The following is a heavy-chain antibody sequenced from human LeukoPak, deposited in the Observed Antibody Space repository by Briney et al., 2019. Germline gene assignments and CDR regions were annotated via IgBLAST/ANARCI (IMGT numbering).Heavy chain of an antibody. Sequence: SVKVSCKASGGTFISYAISWVRQAPGQGLEWMGGIIPIFGTANYAQKFQGRVTITADKSTSTAYMELSSLRSEDTAVYYCARGPDIVVVPAAIGNYYGMDVWGKGTTVTASS. CDR2: IIPIFGTA. J-gene: IGHJ6*04. D-gene: IGHD2-2*01. CDR1: GGTFISYA. V-gene: IGHV1-69*06. CDR3: ARGPDIVVVPAAIGNYYGMDV.